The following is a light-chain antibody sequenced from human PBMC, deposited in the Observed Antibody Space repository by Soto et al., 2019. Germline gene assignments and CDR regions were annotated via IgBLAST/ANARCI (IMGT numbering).Light chain of an antibody. CDR2: DVS. J-gene: IGKJ1*01. Sequence: DIQMTQSPSTLSASVGDRVTITYRASQSISNWLAWYQQKPGKAPKLLISDVSNLESGVPSRFSGSGSGTEFTLTISSLQPDDFATYYCQQHSSYWTFGQGTKVEIK. CDR1: QSISNW. CDR3: QQHSSYWT. V-gene: IGKV1-5*01.